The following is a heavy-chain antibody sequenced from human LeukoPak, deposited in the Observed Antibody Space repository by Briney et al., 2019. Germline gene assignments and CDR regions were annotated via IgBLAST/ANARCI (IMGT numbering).Heavy chain of an antibody. D-gene: IGHD3-16*01. Sequence: ASVKVSCKASGYTFSNYGISWVRQAPGQGLEWMGIINPSGGSTSYAQKFQGRVTMTRDTSTSTVYMELSSLRSEDTAVYYCAREERGHFDYWGQGTLVTVSS. J-gene: IGHJ4*02. CDR1: GYTFSNYG. V-gene: IGHV1-46*01. CDR3: AREERGHFDY. CDR2: INPSGGST.